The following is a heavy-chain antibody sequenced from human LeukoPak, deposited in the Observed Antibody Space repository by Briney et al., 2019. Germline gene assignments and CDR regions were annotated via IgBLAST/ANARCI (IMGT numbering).Heavy chain of an antibody. CDR2: IKSKSDGGTT. CDR3: STSDTTMVNYFDY. J-gene: IGHJ4*02. Sequence: PGGCLRLSCAASGFTFSNAWMNWVRQAPGKGLEWVGRIKSKSDGGTTDYAAPVKGRFTISRDDSKNTLYLQMNSLKTEDTAVYYCSTSDTTMVNYFDYWGQGTLVTVSS. D-gene: IGHD5-18*01. CDR1: GFTFSNAW. V-gene: IGHV3-15*01.